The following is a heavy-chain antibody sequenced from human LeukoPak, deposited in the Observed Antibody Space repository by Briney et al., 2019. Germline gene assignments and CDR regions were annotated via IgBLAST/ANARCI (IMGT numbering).Heavy chain of an antibody. CDR2: IYYSGST. J-gene: IGHJ4*02. V-gene: IGHV4-59*01. D-gene: IGHD4-23*01. Sequence: SETLSPTCTVSGGSISSYYWSWIRQPPGKGLEWIGYIYYSGSTNYNPSLKSRVTISVDTSKNQFSLKLSSVTAADTAVYYCARARPGYGGNYYFDYWGQGTLVTVSS. CDR1: GGSISSYY. CDR3: ARARPGYGGNYYFDY.